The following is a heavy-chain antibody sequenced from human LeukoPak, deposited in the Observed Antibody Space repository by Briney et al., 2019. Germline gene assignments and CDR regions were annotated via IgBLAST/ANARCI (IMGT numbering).Heavy chain of an antibody. D-gene: IGHD3-22*01. CDR2: IYYSGST. Sequence: PSETLSLTCTVSGGSISSYYWSWIRQPPGKGLEWIGYIYYSGSTNYNPSLKSRVTISVDTSKNQFSLKLSSVTAADTAVYYCARRFVHYDSRGGDAFDIWGQGTMVTVSS. CDR1: GGSISSYY. V-gene: IGHV4-59*08. J-gene: IGHJ3*02. CDR3: ARRFVHYDSRGGDAFDI.